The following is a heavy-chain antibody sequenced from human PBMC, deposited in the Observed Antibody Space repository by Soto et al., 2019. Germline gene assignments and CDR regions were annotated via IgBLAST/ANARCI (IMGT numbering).Heavy chain of an antibody. Sequence: QITLKESGPTLVKPTQTLTLTCTFSGFSLSTSGVGVGWIRQPPGKALEWLALIYWDDDKRYSPSLKSRLTSTKDTPKNQVVLTMTNMDPVETATYYCAHRLEVRGVSTHWFDPWGQGTLVTVSS. CDR1: GFSLSTSGVG. J-gene: IGHJ5*02. V-gene: IGHV2-5*02. D-gene: IGHD3-10*01. CDR2: IYWDDDK. CDR3: AHRLEVRGVSTHWFDP.